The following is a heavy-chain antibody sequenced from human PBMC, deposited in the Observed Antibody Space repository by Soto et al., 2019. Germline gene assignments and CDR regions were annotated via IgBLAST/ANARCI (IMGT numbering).Heavy chain of an antibody. CDR2: IYYSGST. Sequence: QVQLQESGPGLVKPSQTLSLTCTVSSGSISSGGYYWSWIRQHPGKGLEWIGYIYYSGSTYYNPSLKSRVTISVDTSKNQFSLKLSSVTAADTAVYYCARVGRGATGRRGNYFDYWGQGTLVTVSS. CDR3: ARVGRGATGRRGNYFDY. CDR1: SGSISSGGYY. J-gene: IGHJ4*02. D-gene: IGHD1-26*01. V-gene: IGHV4-31*03.